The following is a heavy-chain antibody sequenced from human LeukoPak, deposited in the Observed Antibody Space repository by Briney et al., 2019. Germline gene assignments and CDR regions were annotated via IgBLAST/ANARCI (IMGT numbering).Heavy chain of an antibody. J-gene: IGHJ3*02. Sequence: SETLSLTCTVSGGSISSYYWGWIRQPPGKGLEWIGYIYYSGSTNYNPSLKSRVTISVDTSKNQFSLKLSSVTAADTAVYYCARATWGGHDAFDIWSQGTMVTVSS. CDR2: IYYSGST. CDR3: ARATWGGHDAFDI. V-gene: IGHV4-59*12. CDR1: GGSISSYY. D-gene: IGHD3-16*01.